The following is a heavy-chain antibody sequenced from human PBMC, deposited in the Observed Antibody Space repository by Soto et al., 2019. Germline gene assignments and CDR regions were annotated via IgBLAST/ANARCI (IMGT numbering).Heavy chain of an antibody. CDR3: ARVGGLVGDSRSLDY. CDR1: GFTFSSYS. D-gene: IGHD1-26*01. Sequence: EVQLVESGGGLVKPGGSLRLSCAASGFTFSSYSMNSVRQAPGKELAWVSSISSTSSYIYYADSVKGRFTISRDNAKNSLYLQMNSLRAEDTAVYYCARVGGLVGDSRSLDYWGQGTLVTVAS. CDR2: ISSTSSYI. J-gene: IGHJ4*02. V-gene: IGHV3-21*01.